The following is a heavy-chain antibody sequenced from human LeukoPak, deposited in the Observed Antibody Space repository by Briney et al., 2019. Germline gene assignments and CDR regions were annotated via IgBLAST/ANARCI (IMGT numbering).Heavy chain of an antibody. J-gene: IGHJ5*02. D-gene: IGHD2-21*02. V-gene: IGHV3-33*06. CDR3: AKAEGGLAYCGGDCYSVGWFDP. Sequence: PGGSLRLSCAASGFTFSSYGMHWVRQAPGKGLEGVAVIGYDGSNKYYADSVKGRFTISRDNSTNTLYLKMNSLRAEDTAVYYCAKAEGGLAYCGGDCYSVGWFDPWGQGTLVTVSS. CDR1: GFTFSSYG. CDR2: IGYDGSNK.